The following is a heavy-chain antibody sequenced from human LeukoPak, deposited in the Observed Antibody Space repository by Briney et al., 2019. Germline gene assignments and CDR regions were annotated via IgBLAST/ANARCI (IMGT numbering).Heavy chain of an antibody. Sequence: GESLKISCKGSGYSFTSYWIGWVRQMPGKGLEWMGIIYPGDSDTRYSPSFQGQVTISADKSISTAYLQWSSLKASDTAMYYCARLLGYVEMAVGENYFDYWGQGTLVTVSS. CDR2: IYPGDSDT. D-gene: IGHD5-24*01. V-gene: IGHV5-51*01. CDR1: GYSFTSYW. CDR3: ARLLGYVEMAVGENYFDY. J-gene: IGHJ4*02.